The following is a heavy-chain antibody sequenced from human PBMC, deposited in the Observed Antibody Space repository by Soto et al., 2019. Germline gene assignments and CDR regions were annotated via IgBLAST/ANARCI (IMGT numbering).Heavy chain of an antibody. Sequence: ASVKVSCKASGYTFTSYGISWVRQAPGQGLEWMGWISAYNGNTNYAQKLQGRVTMTTDTPTSTAYMELRSLRSDDTAVYYCARGIAARYYYGMDVWRQGTTVTVSS. J-gene: IGHJ6*02. V-gene: IGHV1-18*01. CDR2: ISAYNGNT. CDR3: ARGIAARYYYGMDV. CDR1: GYTFTSYG. D-gene: IGHD6-6*01.